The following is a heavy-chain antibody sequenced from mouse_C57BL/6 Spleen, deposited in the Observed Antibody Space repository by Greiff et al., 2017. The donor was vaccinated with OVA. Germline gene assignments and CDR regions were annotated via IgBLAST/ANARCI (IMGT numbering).Heavy chain of an antibody. CDR1: GYTFTSYW. D-gene: IGHD1-1*01. Sequence: QVQLQQPGAELVKPGASVKLSCKASGYTFTSYWMQWVKQRPGQGLEWIGEIDPSDSYNNYNQKFKGQGTLTVDTSSSTAYMQLSSLTSEDSAVYYCARGGYYYYGSSRGVYFDYWGQGTTLTVSS. CDR3: ARGGYYYYGSSRGVYFDY. V-gene: IGHV1-50*01. J-gene: IGHJ2*01. CDR2: IDPSDSYN.